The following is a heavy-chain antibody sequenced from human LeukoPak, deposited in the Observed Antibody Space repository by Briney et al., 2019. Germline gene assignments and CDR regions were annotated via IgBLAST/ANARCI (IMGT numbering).Heavy chain of an antibody. CDR1: RFSFSTYW. Sequence: PGGSLRLSCAASRFSFSTYWMSWVRQAPGKGLEWVANIKEEGSEKYYVDSVKGRFTIYRDNAKNSLYLQMNRLRAEDTAVYYCARDSPGSSRFYHYYGLDVWGQGTTVTVSS. D-gene: IGHD6-6*01. CDR3: ARDSPGSSRFYHYYGLDV. CDR2: IKEEGSEK. V-gene: IGHV3-7*05. J-gene: IGHJ6*02.